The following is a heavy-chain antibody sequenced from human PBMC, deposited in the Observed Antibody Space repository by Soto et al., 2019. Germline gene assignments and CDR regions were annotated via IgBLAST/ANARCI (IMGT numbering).Heavy chain of an antibody. CDR3: AKDIGAIRGYSYGTFDQ. J-gene: IGHJ4*02. CDR1: GFTFSRYA. D-gene: IGHD5-18*01. CDR2: ISGAGGNT. V-gene: IGHV3-23*01. Sequence: PGGSLRLSCAASGFTFSRYAMSWVRQAPAKGLEWVSSISGAGGNTYYPDSVKGRFTVSRDNSQNTVYLQMNSLRAEDTAVYYCAKDIGAIRGYSYGTFDQWGQGTLVTVSS.